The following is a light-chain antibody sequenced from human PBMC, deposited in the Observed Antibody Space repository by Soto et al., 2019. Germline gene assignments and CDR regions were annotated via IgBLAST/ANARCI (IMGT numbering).Light chain of an antibody. J-gene: IGKJ1*01. CDR3: QQTYNNPQT. V-gene: IGKV1-39*01. CDR2: EAS. Sequence: DIQMTQSPSSLSASVGDRVTITCRASQTSGTYINWYQQKSGRAPRILIYEASGLQSGVPSRFSGSGSGTHFVLTISNFQPEDSATYFCQQTYNNPQTFGQGTKVDIK. CDR1: QTSGTY.